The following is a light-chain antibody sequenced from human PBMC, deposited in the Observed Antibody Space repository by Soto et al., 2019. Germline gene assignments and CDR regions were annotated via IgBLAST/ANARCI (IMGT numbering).Light chain of an antibody. J-gene: IGKJ5*01. CDR2: DAS. Sequence: EIVLTQSPGTLSLSPGERATLTCRASQSVSSSYLAWYQQKPGQAPRLLIYDASSRATGIPDRFSGSGSGTDFTLTISRLEPEDFEMYYCQQYGSSSITFGQGTRLEIK. V-gene: IGKV3-20*01. CDR3: QQYGSSSIT. CDR1: QSVSSSY.